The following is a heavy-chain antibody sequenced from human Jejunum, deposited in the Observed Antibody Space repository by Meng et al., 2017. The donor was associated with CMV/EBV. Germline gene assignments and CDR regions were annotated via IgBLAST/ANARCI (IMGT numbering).Heavy chain of an antibody. CDR3: ATHSGGY. J-gene: IGHJ4*02. CDR1: GFSVRGHY. CDR2: IYDDGGT. V-gene: IGHV3-53*05. Sequence: GSLRLSCALSGFSVRGHYMTWVRQAPGKGLEWVSVIYDDGGTYHADSVKGRFTVSRDNSKNTLYLQMNSLTAKDTAIYYCATHSGGYWGQGTLVTVSS.